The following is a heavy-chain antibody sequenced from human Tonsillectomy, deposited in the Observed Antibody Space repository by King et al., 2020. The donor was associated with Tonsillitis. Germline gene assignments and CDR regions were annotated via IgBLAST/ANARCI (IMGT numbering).Heavy chain of an antibody. CDR2: IYYSWST. J-gene: IGHJ6*03. Sequence: VQLQESGPGLVKPSETLSLTCTVSGGPFSSYYWIWIRQPPGKGLEWIGNIYYSWSTNYNPSLKSRVTISVDTSKNQFSLKLSSVTAADTAVYYCARAERAYYYYMDVWGKGTTVTVSS. CDR1: GGPFSSYY. CDR3: ARAERAYYYYMDV. D-gene: IGHD1-1*01. V-gene: IGHV4-59*01.